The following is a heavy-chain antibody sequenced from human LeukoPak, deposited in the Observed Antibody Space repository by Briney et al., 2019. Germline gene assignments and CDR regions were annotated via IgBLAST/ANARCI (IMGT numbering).Heavy chain of an antibody. CDR3: ARTGHSSDWFAGFYY. J-gene: IGHJ4*02. CDR2: IYYSGST. D-gene: IGHD6-19*01. Sequence: PSETLSLTCAVYGGSFSGYYWSWIRQPPGKGLEWIGSIYYSGSTYYNPSLKSRVTISVDTSKNQFSLKLSSVTAADTAVYFCARTGHSSDWFAGFYYWGQGTLVTVSS. CDR1: GGSFSGYY. V-gene: IGHV4-34*01.